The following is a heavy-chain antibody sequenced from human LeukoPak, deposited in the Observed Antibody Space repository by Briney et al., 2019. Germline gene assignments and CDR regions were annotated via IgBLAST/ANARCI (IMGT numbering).Heavy chain of an antibody. CDR3: AKRGLRPWELLRVQHYFDY. CDR2: ISGSGGST. Sequence: PGGSLRLSCAASGFTFSSYAMSWVRQAPGNRLEWVSAISGSGGSTYYADSVKGRFTISRDNSKNTLYLQMNSLRAEDTAVYYCAKRGLRPWELLRVQHYFDYWGQGTLVTVSS. D-gene: IGHD1-26*01. CDR1: GFTFSSYA. J-gene: IGHJ4*02. V-gene: IGHV3-23*01.